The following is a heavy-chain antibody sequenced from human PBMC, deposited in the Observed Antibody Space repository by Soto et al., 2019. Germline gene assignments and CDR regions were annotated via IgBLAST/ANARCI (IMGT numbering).Heavy chain of an antibody. V-gene: IGHV3-48*03. J-gene: IGHJ6*02. CDR1: GFTFSSYE. Sequence: GGSLRLSCAASGFTFSSYEMNWVRQAPGKGLEWVSYISSSGSTIYYADSVKGRLTISRDNAKNSLYLQMNSLRAEDTAVYYCARVADTANYGMDVWGQGTTVTVSS. D-gene: IGHD5-18*01. CDR3: ARVADTANYGMDV. CDR2: ISSSGSTI.